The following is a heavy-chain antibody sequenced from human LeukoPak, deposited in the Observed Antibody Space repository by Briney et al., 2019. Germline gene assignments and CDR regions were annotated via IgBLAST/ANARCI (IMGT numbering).Heavy chain of an antibody. CDR2: INHSGST. D-gene: IGHD3-22*01. V-gene: IGHV4-34*01. J-gene: IGHJ3*02. CDR3: ARGPLRITMIVVVTNAFDI. Sequence: SETLSLTCAVYGGSFSGYYWSWIRQPPGKGLEWIGEINHSGSTNYNPSLESRVTISVDTSKNQFSLKLSSVTAADTAVYYCARGPLRITMIVVVTNAFDIWGQGTMVTVSS. CDR1: GGSFSGYY.